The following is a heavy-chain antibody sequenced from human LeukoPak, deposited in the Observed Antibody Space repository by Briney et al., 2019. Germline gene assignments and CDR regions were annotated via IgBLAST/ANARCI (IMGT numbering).Heavy chain of an antibody. CDR3: ARVAAALGNYFDY. CDR1: GFTFSNYW. CDR2: INSDGSST. J-gene: IGHJ4*02. D-gene: IGHD6-13*01. V-gene: IGHV3-74*01. Sequence: GGSLRLSCAASGFTFSNYWMHWVRQAPGKGPVWVSRINSDGSSTNYADSVKGRFTISRDNAKNTLYLQMNSLRAEDTAVYYCARVAAALGNYFDYRGQGTLVTVSS.